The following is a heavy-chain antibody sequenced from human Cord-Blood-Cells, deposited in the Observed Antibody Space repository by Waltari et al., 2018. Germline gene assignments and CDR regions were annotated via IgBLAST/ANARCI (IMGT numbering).Heavy chain of an antibody. CDR1: GYHISRGYY. CDR3: ARDKRGSNDYRGAFDI. J-gene: IGHJ3*02. CDR2: IYHSGST. V-gene: IGHV4-38-2*02. D-gene: IGHD4-4*01. Sequence: QVQLQEWGPGLVKPSETLSLTCAVSGYHISRGYYWGWLRQPQGKGLVWIGSIYHSGSTYYNPSLKSRVTISVDTSKNQFSLKLSSVTAADTAVYYCARDKRGSNDYRGAFDIWGQGTMVTVSS.